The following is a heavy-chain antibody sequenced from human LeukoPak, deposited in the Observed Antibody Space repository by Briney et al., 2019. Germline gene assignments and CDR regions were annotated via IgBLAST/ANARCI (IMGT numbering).Heavy chain of an antibody. CDR3: ARVADDYGDYHFDY. V-gene: IGHV4-30-2*01. D-gene: IGHD4-17*01. J-gene: IGHJ4*02. CDR2: IYHSGTT. Sequence: PSETLSLTCTVSGGSISSGDYYWSWIRQPPGKGLEWIGYIYHSGTTYYNPSLKSRVTISVDRSKNQFSLKLSSVTAADTAVYYCARVADDYGDYHFDYWGQGTLVTVSS. CDR1: GGSISSGDYY.